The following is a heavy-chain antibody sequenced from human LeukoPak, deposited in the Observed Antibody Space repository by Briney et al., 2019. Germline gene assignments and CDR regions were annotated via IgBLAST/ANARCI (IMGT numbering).Heavy chain of an antibody. D-gene: IGHD3-10*01. J-gene: IGHJ4*02. V-gene: IGHV4-34*01. Sequence: SETLSLTCAVYGGSFSGYYWSWIRQPPGKGLEWIGEIYHSGSTNYNPSLKSRVTISVDTSKNQFSLKLSSVTAADTAVYYCAREGGYYGSGYYFDYWGQGTLVTVSS. CDR2: IYHSGST. CDR1: GGSFSGYY. CDR3: AREGGYYGSGYYFDY.